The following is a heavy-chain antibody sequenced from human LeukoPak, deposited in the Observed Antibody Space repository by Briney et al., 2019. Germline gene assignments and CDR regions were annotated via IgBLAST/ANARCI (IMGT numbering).Heavy chain of an antibody. D-gene: IGHD2-2*01. J-gene: IGHJ2*01. V-gene: IGHV3-21*01. CDR1: GFTFSSYS. CDR2: ISSSSSYI. Sequence: GGSLRLSCAASGFTFSSYSMNWVRQAPGKGLEWVSSISSSSSYIYYADSVKGRFTISRDNAKNSLYLQMNSLRAEDTAVYYRAREHCSSTSCYSYWYFDLWGRGTLVTVSS. CDR3: AREHCSSTSCYSYWYFDL.